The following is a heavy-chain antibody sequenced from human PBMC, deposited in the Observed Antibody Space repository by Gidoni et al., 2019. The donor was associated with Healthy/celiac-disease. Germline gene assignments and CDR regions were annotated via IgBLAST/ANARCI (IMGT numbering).Heavy chain of an antibody. CDR1: GGSLSGYY. CDR3: ARRSSRVAAKRGVFDY. J-gene: IGHJ4*02. V-gene: IGHV4-34*01. Sequence: QVKLQQGGAGLLKPSDTMPLICAVYGGSLSGYYWSWIRQPPGKGLEWIGAINHRGSTNYNPSLKSRVTISVDTSKNQFSLKLSSVTAADTAVYYCARRSSRVAAKRGVFDYWGQGTLVTVSS. D-gene: IGHD2-15*01. CDR2: INHRGST.